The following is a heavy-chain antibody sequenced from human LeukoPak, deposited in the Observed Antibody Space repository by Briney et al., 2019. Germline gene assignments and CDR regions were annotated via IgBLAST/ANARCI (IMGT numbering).Heavy chain of an antibody. D-gene: IGHD6-13*01. CDR1: GFTVSSNY. CDR3: ARDGRAYSSSWLFDY. V-gene: IGHV3-66*01. Sequence: GGSLRLSCAVSGFTVSSNYMSWVRQAPGKGLEWVSAIYSGGSTYHADSVKGRFTISRDSSKNTLYLQMNSLRAEDTAVYYCARDGRAYSSSWLFDYWGQGTLVTVSS. J-gene: IGHJ4*02. CDR2: IYSGGST.